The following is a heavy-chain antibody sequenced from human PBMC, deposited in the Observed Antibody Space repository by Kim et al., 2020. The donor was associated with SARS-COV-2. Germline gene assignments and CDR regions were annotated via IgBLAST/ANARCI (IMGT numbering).Heavy chain of an antibody. V-gene: IGHV1-18*01. D-gene: IGHD2-2*01. Sequence: YEQKLQGGVTMTTDTATSTAYMELRSLRSDDTAVYYCARDLSSPNWVDPWGQGTLVTVSS. CDR3: ARDLSSPNWVDP. J-gene: IGHJ5*02.